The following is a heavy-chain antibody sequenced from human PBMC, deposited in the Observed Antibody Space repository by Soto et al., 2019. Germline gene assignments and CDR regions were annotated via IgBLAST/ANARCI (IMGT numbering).Heavy chain of an antibody. D-gene: IGHD6-19*01. Sequence: VQLVESGGGVVQPGRSLRLSCAASGFTFSDYAMYWVRLAPGKGLEWVAVVSHDGRNTHYADSVKGRFTISRDSSKNTVSLEMTSLRAEDTAVYYCAKGGRQWLVTSDFNYWGQGALVTVSS. CDR3: AKGGRQWLVTSDFNY. V-gene: IGHV3-30*18. CDR2: VSHDGRNT. J-gene: IGHJ4*02. CDR1: GFTFSDYA.